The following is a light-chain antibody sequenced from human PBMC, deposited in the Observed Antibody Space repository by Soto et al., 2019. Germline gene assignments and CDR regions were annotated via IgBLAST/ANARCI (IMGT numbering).Light chain of an antibody. CDR1: SSDVGSYNL. V-gene: IGLV2-23*01. Sequence: SALTQPASVSGSPGQSITISCTGTSSDVGSYNLVSWYQQHPGKAPKLMIYEGSKRPSGVSNRFSGSKSGNTASLTISGLQAEDEADYYCCSYAGSLGVFGGGTQLTVL. CDR3: CSYAGSLGV. CDR2: EGS. J-gene: IGLJ3*02.